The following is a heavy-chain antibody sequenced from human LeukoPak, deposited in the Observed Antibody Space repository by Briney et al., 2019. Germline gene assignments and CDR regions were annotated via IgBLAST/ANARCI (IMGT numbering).Heavy chain of an antibody. Sequence: PWASVKVSCKAPGYTFTSYYMHWVRQAPGQGLEWMGIINPSGGSTSYAQKFQGRVTMTRDTSTSTVYMELSSLRSEDTAVYYCARDMSASEWLLHGPSDIWGQGTMVTIGS. V-gene: IGHV1-46*01. CDR1: GYTFTSYY. J-gene: IGHJ3*02. CDR2: INPSGGST. D-gene: IGHD3-3*01. CDR3: ARDMSASEWLLHGPSDI.